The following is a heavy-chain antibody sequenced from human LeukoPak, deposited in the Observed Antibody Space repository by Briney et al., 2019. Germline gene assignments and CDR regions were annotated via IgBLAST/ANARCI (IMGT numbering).Heavy chain of an antibody. J-gene: IGHJ4*02. D-gene: IGHD1-1*01. V-gene: IGHV1-69*04. Sequence: ASVKVSCKASGGTFSSYAISWVRQAPGQGLEWMGRIIPILGIANYAQKFQGRVTITADKSTSTAYMELSSLRSEDTAVYYCARDWYSVGPRGEGFFDFWGQGTVVSVSS. CDR3: ARDWYSVGPRGEGFFDF. CDR1: GGTFSSYA. CDR2: IIPILGIA.